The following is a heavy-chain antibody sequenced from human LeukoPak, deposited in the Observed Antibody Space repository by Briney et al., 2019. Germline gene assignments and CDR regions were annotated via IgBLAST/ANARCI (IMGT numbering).Heavy chain of an antibody. CDR3: AKDHAYYGSGSYYLD. J-gene: IGHJ4*02. V-gene: IGHV3-33*06. D-gene: IGHD3-10*01. CDR1: GFTFSSYG. CDR2: IWYDGRSK. Sequence: PGGSLRLSCAASGFTFSSYGMHWVRQAPGKGLDWVGVIWYDGRSKYYADSVQGRFTISRDNSKNMLYLQMNSLRAEDTAVYYCAKDHAYYGSGSYYLDWGQGTLVTVSS.